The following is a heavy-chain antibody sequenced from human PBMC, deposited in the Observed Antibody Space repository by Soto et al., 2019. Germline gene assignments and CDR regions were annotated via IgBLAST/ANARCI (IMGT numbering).Heavy chain of an antibody. CDR1: GFTFSLYT. CDR2: IYGSASKT. CDR3: AIYKDPDRLWDIST. V-gene: IGHV3-23*01. D-gene: IGHD3-16*01. J-gene: IGHJ5*02. Sequence: GGSLRLSCAASGFTFSLYTMSWVRQAPGKGLEWVSAIYGSASKTFYADSVKGRFTISRDQSRNTLYLQMNSLRAEDTAVYYCAIYKDPDRLWDISTWGQGSWVPVSS.